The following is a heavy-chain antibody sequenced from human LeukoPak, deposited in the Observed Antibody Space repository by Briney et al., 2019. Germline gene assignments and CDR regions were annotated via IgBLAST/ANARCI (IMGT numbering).Heavy chain of an antibody. CDR1: GDSISRRSSY. CDR3: ARGLQERDIIRGFDF. V-gene: IGHV4-61*02. J-gene: IGHJ4*01. CDR2: VYSTWTP. D-gene: IGHD3-10*01. Sequence: SETLSLTCSVSGDSISRRSSYWTWIRQPAGRGLEWIGRVYSTWTPNYNPSLKSRVTISVDTSKNQFSLTLNSVTAADTALYFCARGLQERDIIRGFDFWGPGILVTVSS.